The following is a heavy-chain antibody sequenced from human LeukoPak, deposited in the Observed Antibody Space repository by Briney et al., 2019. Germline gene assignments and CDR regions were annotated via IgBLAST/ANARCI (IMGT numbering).Heavy chain of an antibody. J-gene: IGHJ4*02. CDR2: MNPNSGNT. CDR3: ARVGATFVSDY. V-gene: IGHV1-8*01. Sequence: ASVKVSCKASGYTFTSYDINWVRQATGQGLEWMGWMNPNSGNTGYAQKFQGRVTMTRNTSIRTAYMELSSLRSEDSAVYYCARVGATFVSDYWGQGTLVTVSS. D-gene: IGHD1-26*01. CDR1: GYTFTSYD.